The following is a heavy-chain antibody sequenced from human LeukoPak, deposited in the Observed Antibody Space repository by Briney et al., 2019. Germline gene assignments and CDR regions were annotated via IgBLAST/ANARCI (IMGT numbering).Heavy chain of an antibody. CDR2: IYYSGST. J-gene: IGHJ4*02. Sequence: SETLSLTCTVSGGSISSYYWSWIRQPPGKGLEWIGYIYYSGSTNYNPSLKSRVTISVDTSKNQFSLKLSSVTAADTAVYYCARLGYYDFWSGYYPYYFDYWGQGTLVTVSS. D-gene: IGHD3-3*01. CDR1: GGSISSYY. V-gene: IGHV4-59*08. CDR3: ARLGYYDFWSGYYPYYFDY.